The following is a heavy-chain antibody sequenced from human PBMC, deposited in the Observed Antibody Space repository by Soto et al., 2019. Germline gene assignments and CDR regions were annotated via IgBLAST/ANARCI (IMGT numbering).Heavy chain of an antibody. CDR2: IYHSGST. CDR1: GGSISSSNW. V-gene: IGHV4-4*02. CDR3: ARGGGIVVVPAAQCGMDV. D-gene: IGHD2-2*01. Sequence: PSETLSLTCAVSGGSISSSNWWSWVRQPPGKGLEWIGEIYHSGSTNYNPSLKSRVTISVDKSKNQFSLKLSSVTAADTAVYYCARGGGIVVVPAAQCGMDVWGQGTTVTVSS. J-gene: IGHJ6*02.